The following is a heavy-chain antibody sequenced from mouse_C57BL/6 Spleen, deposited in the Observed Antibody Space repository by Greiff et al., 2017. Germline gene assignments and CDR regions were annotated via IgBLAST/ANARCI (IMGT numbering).Heavy chain of an antibody. CDR3: TGTTVVSYFDY. CDR1: GHTFTDYE. D-gene: IGHD1-1*01. J-gene: IGHJ2*01. CDR2: IDPETGGT. Sequence: VQLQQSGAELVRPGASVTLSCKASGHTFTDYEMHWVKQTPVHGLEWIGAIDPETGGTAYNQKFKGKAILTADKSSSTAYMELRSLTSEDTAVYYCTGTTVVSYFDYWGQGTTLTVSS. V-gene: IGHV1-15*01.